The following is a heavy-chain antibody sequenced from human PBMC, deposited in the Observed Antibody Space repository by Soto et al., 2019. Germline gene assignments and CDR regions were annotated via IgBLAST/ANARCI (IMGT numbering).Heavy chain of an antibody. D-gene: IGHD1-1*01. CDR2: ISAYNGNT. CDR3: ARVNLEPGGYYYGMDV. V-gene: IGHV1-18*04. Sequence: GPSVKVSCKASGYTFTSYGISWVRQAPVQGLEWMGWISAYNGNTNYAQKLQGRVTMTTDTSTSTAYMELRSLRSDDTAVYYCARVNLEPGGYYYGMDVWGQGTTVTVSS. CDR1: GYTFTSYG. J-gene: IGHJ6*02.